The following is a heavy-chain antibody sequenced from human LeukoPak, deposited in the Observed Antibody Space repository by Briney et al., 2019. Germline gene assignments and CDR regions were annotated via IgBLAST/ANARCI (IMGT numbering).Heavy chain of an antibody. CDR2: MYYSGDT. CDR3: ARGLASGYPPIPFDY. V-gene: IGHV4-39*07. D-gene: IGHD3-3*01. CDR1: GGSIRTSGYY. J-gene: IGHJ4*02. Sequence: SETLSLTCTVSGGSIRTSGYYWGWIRQPPGKGLEWIGSMYYSGDTHYNPSLRRRVTISIDTSKNEFSLNLTSVTAADTAIYYCARGLASGYPPIPFDYWGQGTLVTVSS.